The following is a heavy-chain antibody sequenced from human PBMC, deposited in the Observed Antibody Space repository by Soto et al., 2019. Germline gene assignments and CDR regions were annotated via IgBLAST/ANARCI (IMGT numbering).Heavy chain of an antibody. CDR3: ARLSGVSRGYDYFYSGMDV. CDR1: GYSFTSYW. D-gene: IGHD5-12*01. J-gene: IGHJ6*02. CDR2: IDPSDSYT. V-gene: IGHV5-10-1*01. Sequence: GESLKISCKGSGYSFTSYWTSWVRQMPGKGLEWMGRIDPSDSYTNYSPSFQGHVTISADKSISTAYLQWSSLKASDTAMYYCARLSGVSRGYDYFYSGMDVWGQGTTVTVSS.